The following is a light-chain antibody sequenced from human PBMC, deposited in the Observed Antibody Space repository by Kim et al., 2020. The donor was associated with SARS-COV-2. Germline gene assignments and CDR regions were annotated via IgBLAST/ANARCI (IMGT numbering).Light chain of an antibody. Sequence: GQSITISCTGTNRDIGSYSLVSWYQQHPGKAPKLIIYEVTRRPSAVSNRFSGSKSGNTASLTISGLQAEDEADYYCSSYTSTAFVLFGGGTQLTVL. J-gene: IGLJ2*01. CDR3: SSYTSTAFVL. V-gene: IGLV2-23*02. CDR2: EVT. CDR1: NRDIGSYSL.